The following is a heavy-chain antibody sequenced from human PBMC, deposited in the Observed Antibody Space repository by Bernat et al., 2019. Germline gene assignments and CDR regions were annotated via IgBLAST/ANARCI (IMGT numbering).Heavy chain of an antibody. CDR3: ARDPTDYDILTASMENSAYGMDV. Sequence: EVQLVETGGGLIQPGGSLRLSCAASGFTVSGNYMSWVRQAPGKGLEWVSVIYSGGSTYYADSVKGRFTISRDNSKNTLYLQMNSLRAEDTAVYYCARDPTDYDILTASMENSAYGMDVWGQGTTVTVSS. J-gene: IGHJ6*02. V-gene: IGHV3-53*02. CDR1: GFTVSGNY. D-gene: IGHD3-9*01. CDR2: IYSGGST.